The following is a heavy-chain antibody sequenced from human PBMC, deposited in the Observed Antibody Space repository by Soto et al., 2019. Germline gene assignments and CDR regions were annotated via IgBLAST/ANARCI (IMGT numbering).Heavy chain of an antibody. CDR2: IVPIFGTA. D-gene: IGHD2-2*01. V-gene: IGHV1-69*13. CDR3: ARVPEIVVVPAAIPTSDYGMGV. CDR1: GGTFSSYA. Sequence: ASVKVSCKASGGTFSSYAISWVRQAPGQGLEWMGGIVPIFGTANYAQKFQGRVTITADESTSTAYMELSSLRSEDTAVYYCARVPEIVVVPAAIPTSDYGMGVWGQGTTVTVSS. J-gene: IGHJ6*02.